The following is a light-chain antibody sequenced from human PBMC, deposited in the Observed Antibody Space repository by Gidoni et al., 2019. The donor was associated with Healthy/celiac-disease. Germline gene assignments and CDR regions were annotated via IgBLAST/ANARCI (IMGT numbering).Light chain of an antibody. Sequence: EIVLTQSPGTLSLSPGERATLSCRASQSVSSSYLAWYQQKPGQAPRLLIYGASSRATGLPDRFSGSGSGTDFTLTISRLEPEDFAVYYCQQYGSSPPGLTFGGGTKVEIK. CDR2: GAS. CDR1: QSVSSSY. J-gene: IGKJ4*01. CDR3: QQYGSSPPGLT. V-gene: IGKV3-20*01.